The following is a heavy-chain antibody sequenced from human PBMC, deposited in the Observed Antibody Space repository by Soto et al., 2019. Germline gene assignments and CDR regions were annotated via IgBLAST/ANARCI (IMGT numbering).Heavy chain of an antibody. D-gene: IGHD4-17*01. CDR1: GGTFSSYT. CDR3: AKGGRVTRRKKLDDFDY. CDR2: IIPILGIA. V-gene: IGHV1-69*02. Sequence: QVQLVQSGAEVKKPGSSVKVSCKASGGTFSSYTISWVRQAPGQGLEWMGRIIPILGIANYAQKFQGRVTITVDKPTSTAYMKLSSLRPEDTAVYYCAKGGRVTRRKKLDDFDYWGQGTLVTVSS. J-gene: IGHJ4*02.